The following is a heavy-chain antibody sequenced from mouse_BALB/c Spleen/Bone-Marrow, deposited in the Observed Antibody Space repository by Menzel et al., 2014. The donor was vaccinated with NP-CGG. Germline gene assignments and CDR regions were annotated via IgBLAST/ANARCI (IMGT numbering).Heavy chain of an antibody. J-gene: IGHJ4*01. D-gene: IGHD2-14*01. Sequence: VQLQQSGAELVKPGASVKLSCKASGYTFTSYYMYWVKQRPGQGLEWIEEINPSNGGTNFNEKFKSKATLTVDKSSSTAYMQLSSLTSEDSAVYYCTRREYYRYDRAMDYWGQGTSVTVSS. CDR2: INPSNGGT. CDR3: TRREYYRYDRAMDY. V-gene: IGHV1S81*02. CDR1: GYTFTSYY.